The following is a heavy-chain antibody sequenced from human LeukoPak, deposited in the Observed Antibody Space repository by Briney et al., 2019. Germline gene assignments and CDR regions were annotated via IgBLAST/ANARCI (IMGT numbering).Heavy chain of an antibody. Sequence: PSETLSLTCTVSGGSISSSSYYWGRIRQPPGKGLEWIGEINHSGSTNYNPSLKSRVTISVDTSKNQFSLKLSSVTAADTAVYYCARGRYYNTNLYYYYGMDVWGQGTTVTVSS. V-gene: IGHV4-39*07. CDR1: GGSISSSSYY. J-gene: IGHJ6*02. CDR3: ARGRYYNTNLYYYYGMDV. D-gene: IGHD3-10*01. CDR2: INHSGST.